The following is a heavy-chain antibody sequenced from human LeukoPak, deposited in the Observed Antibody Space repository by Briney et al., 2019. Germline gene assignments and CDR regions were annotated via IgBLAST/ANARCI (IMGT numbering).Heavy chain of an antibody. V-gene: IGHV3-23*01. CDR3: AKVGSGITGTTRGRYYFDY. Sequence: PGGSLRLSCAASGFAFSSYAMSWVRQAPGKGLEWVSAISGSGGSTYYADSVKGRFTISRDNSKNTLYLQMNSLRAEDTAVYYCAKVGSGITGTTRGRYYFDYWGQGTLVTVSS. J-gene: IGHJ4*02. CDR2: ISGSGGST. CDR1: GFAFSSYA. D-gene: IGHD1-7*01.